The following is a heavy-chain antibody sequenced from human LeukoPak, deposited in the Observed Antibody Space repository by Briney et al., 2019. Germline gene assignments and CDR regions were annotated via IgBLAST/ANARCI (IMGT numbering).Heavy chain of an antibody. D-gene: IGHD3-22*01. CDR2: INPSGGST. CDR3: ARGEYYYDSSGYYFDY. J-gene: IGHJ4*02. Sequence: ASVKVSCKASGYTFTSYYMHWVRQAPGQGLEWMGIINPSGGSTSYAQKFQGRVTMTRDMSTSTVYMELSSLRSEDTAVCYCARGEYYYDSSGYYFDYWGQGTLVTVSS. CDR1: GYTFTSYY. V-gene: IGHV1-46*01.